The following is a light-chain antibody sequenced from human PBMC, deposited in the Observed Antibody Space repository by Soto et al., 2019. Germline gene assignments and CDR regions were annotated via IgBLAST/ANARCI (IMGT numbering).Light chain of an antibody. J-gene: IGKJ1*01. V-gene: IGKV3-11*01. CDR1: QSIGLA. CDR3: QQRTDRPPWT. Sequence: EIVLTQSPTTLSLSPGERATLXXRASQSIGLAIAWYQHKPGQAPRLLXFDASQRATGIPARFRGSGSGTDFTLSISSLEPEDFAVYYCQQRTDRPPWTFGQGTKVDIK. CDR2: DAS.